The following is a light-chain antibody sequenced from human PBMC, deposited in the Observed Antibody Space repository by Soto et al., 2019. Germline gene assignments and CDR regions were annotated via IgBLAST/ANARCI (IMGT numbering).Light chain of an antibody. J-gene: IGKJ1*01. V-gene: IGKV1-12*02. CDR2: ATS. CDR1: QDISSW. CDR3: QEAHGFPWT. Sequence: IQLTQSPSSVSASVGDRVTISCRASQDISSWLAWYQQKPGKAPKPLIYATSSLQSGVPSWFSGSRSGTSFTFTISSLQAEDFATYYCQEAHGFPWTFGQGNRV.